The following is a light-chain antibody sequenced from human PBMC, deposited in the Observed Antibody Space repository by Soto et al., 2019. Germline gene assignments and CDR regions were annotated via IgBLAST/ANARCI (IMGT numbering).Light chain of an antibody. CDR1: QSVSNN. J-gene: IGKJ2*01. Sequence: EIVMTQSPATLSVSPGERATLSCRASQSVSNNLAWYQQKPGQTPRLLIYGASTRATGIPVRFSGSGSGTEFTLTISSLQSEDFAVYYCQQYNNWPHVTFGQGTKLEIK. V-gene: IGKV3-15*01. CDR2: GAS. CDR3: QQYNNWPHVT.